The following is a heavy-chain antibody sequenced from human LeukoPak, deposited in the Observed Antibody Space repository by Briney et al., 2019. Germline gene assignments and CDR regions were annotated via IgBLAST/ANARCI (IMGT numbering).Heavy chain of an antibody. D-gene: IGHD3-10*01. Sequence: GASVKVSCKASGYTFTSYGISWVRQAPGQGLEWMGWISAYNGNTNYAQKLQGRVTMTTDTSTSTAYMGLRSLRSDDTAVYYCARAIMVRGVPRSYWFDPWGQGTLVTVSS. J-gene: IGHJ5*02. CDR3: ARAIMVRGVPRSYWFDP. CDR1: GYTFTSYG. V-gene: IGHV1-18*01. CDR2: ISAYNGNT.